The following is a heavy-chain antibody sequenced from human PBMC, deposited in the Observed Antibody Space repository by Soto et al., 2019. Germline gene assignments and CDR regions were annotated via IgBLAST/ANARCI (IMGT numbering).Heavy chain of an antibody. CDR1: GGTFSSYA. V-gene: IGHV1-69*12. Sequence: QVQLVQSGAEVKKPGSSVKVSCKASGGTFSSYAISWVRQAPGQGLEWMGGIIPIFGTANYAQKFQGRVTSTAYETTSTAYMELSSLRSEDTAVYYCARDEVVRGPTDYYYYGMDVWGQGTTVTVSS. J-gene: IGHJ6*02. CDR2: IIPIFGTA. CDR3: ARDEVVRGPTDYYYYGMDV. D-gene: IGHD3-10*01.